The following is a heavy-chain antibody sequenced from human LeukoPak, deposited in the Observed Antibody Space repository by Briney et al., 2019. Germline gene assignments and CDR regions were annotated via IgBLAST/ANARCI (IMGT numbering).Heavy chain of an antibody. Sequence: GGSLSLSCTAAGLTFSSYAMNWVRQAPGKWLEWVSGITAGGGRTYYADSVKGRFINSRDNSKNTLYLQMNSVRAEDTAVYYCAREGSGSWGGDFDYWGQGTLVTVSS. D-gene: IGHD3-10*01. J-gene: IGHJ4*02. CDR3: AREGSGSWGGDFDY. V-gene: IGHV3-23*01. CDR1: GLTFSSYA. CDR2: ITAGGGRT.